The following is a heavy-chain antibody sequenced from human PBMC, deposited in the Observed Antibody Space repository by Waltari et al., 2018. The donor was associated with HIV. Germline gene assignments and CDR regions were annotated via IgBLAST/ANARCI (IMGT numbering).Heavy chain of an antibody. Sequence: EVELVESGGGLVQPGGSLRLSCAASRFNFSNYWIYWVGQVPGKGLVWVSRVYGDASSTDYADSVRGRFTISRDNAKNTVFLQMDSLRAEDTAVYYCTRAVFWSTFFSDNFFDYWGQGTPLTVSS. V-gene: IGHV3-74*01. CDR2: VYGDASST. D-gene: IGHD3-3*01. CDR3: TRAVFWSTFFSDNFFDY. J-gene: IGHJ4*02. CDR1: RFNFSNYW.